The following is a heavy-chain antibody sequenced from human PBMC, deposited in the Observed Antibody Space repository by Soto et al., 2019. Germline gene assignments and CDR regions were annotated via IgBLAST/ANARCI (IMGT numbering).Heavy chain of an antibody. CDR3: ALSPSGSYYYFQH. CDR1: GGTFSSYA. V-gene: IGHV1-69*06. CDR2: IIPIFGTA. D-gene: IGHD1-26*01. Sequence: QVQLVQSGAEVKKPRSSVKASCKASGGTFSSYAISWVRQAPGQGLEWMGGIIPIFGTANYAQKFQGRVTITADKSTSTAYMELSSLRSEDTAVYYCALSPSGSYYYFQHWGQGTLVTVSS. J-gene: IGHJ1*01.